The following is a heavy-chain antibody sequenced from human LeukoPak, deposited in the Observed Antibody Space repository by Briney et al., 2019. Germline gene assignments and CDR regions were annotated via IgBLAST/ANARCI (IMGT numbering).Heavy chain of an antibody. D-gene: IGHD1-26*01. V-gene: IGHV5-51*01. J-gene: IGHJ4*02. Sequence: GESLKISCKGSGYSFTSYWIGWVRQMPAKGVEWMGVIYPGDSDTSYSPSFQSQVTISVDTSISTAYLQWSSLKASDTGMYYCARRSGSTRDYFDYWGQGTLVTVSS. CDR3: ARRSGSTRDYFDY. CDR2: IYPGDSDT. CDR1: GYSFTSYW.